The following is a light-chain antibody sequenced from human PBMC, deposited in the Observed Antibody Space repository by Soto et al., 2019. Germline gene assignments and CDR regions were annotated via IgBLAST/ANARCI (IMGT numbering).Light chain of an antibody. V-gene: IGLV2-14*01. CDR1: SSDVGGYNY. CDR2: EVS. J-gene: IGLJ1*01. CDR3: SSYTSSSTYV. Sequence: QSVLTQPASVSGSPGQSITISCTGTSSDVGGYNYVSWYQQHPGKAPKLMISEVSNRPSGVSNRFSGSKSGNTASLTISGLQAEDEADYYCSSYTSSSTYVFGTGTKGTVL.